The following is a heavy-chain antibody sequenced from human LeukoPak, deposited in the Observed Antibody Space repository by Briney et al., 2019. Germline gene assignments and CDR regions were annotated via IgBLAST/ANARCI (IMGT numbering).Heavy chain of an antibody. CDR3: ARSLLVVPDASGEHDAFDM. V-gene: IGHV1-18*01. CDR2: ISAYNGDT. J-gene: IGHJ3*02. D-gene: IGHD2-8*02. CDR1: GYTFTSYD. Sequence: ASVKVSCKASGYTFTSYDVNWVRQAPGQGLEWVGWISAYNGDTKYAQSFQDKVTMTTDTSTSTAYMELRSLTSDDTAVYYCARSLLVVPDASGEHDAFDMWGQGTMVTVSS.